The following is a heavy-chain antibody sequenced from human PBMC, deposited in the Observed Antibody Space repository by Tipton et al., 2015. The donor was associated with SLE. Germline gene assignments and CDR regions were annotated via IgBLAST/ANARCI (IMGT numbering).Heavy chain of an antibody. Sequence: GSLRLSCAASGFTFSSYAMSWVRQAPGKGLEWVSLISGSGGSTYYADSVKGRFTISRDNSKNTLYLQMNSLRAEDTGVYYCARGAAGGHFDYWGQGTLVTVSS. CDR1: GFTFSSYA. CDR3: ARGAAGGHFDY. J-gene: IGHJ4*02. V-gene: IGHV3-23*01. D-gene: IGHD6-13*01. CDR2: ISGSGGST.